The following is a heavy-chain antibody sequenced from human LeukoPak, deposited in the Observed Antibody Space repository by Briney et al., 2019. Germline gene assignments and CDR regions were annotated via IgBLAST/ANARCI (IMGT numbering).Heavy chain of an antibody. CDR1: GGTFSSYT. Sequence: SVKVSCKASGGTFSSYTISWVRQAPGQGLEWMGRIIPILGIVNYAQKFQGRVTITADKSTSTAYMELSSLRSEDTAVYYCARDADGYNYVGNWFDPWGQGTLVTVSS. V-gene: IGHV1-69*04. CDR2: IIPILGIV. CDR3: ARDADGYNYVGNWFDP. D-gene: IGHD5-24*01. J-gene: IGHJ5*02.